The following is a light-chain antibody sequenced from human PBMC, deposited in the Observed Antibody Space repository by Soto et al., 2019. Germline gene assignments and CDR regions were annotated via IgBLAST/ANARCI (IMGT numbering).Light chain of an antibody. CDR3: SSYAGSSNV. V-gene: IGLV2-8*01. J-gene: IGLJ1*01. Sequence: QSVLTQPPSASGSPGQSVAISCTGTSSDVGGYNYVSWYQQHPGKAPKLMIYEVNKGPSGVPDRFSGSKSGNTASLTVSGLQAEDEADYYCSSYAGSSNVFGTGTKLTVL. CDR2: EVN. CDR1: SSDVGGYNY.